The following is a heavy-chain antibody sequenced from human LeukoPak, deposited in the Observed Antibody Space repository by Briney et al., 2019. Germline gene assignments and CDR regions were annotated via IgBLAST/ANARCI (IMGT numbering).Heavy chain of an antibody. J-gene: IGHJ4*02. Sequence: GGSLRLSCAASGFTFSSYGMHWVRQAPGKGLEWVAFIRYDGSNKYYADSAKGRFTISRDNSKNTLYLQMNSLRAEDTAVYYCAKHSHDGSAPYYEVQLDYWGQGTLVTVSS. V-gene: IGHV3-30*02. D-gene: IGHD3-22*01. CDR1: GFTFSSYG. CDR2: IRYDGSNK. CDR3: AKHSHDGSAPYYEVQLDY.